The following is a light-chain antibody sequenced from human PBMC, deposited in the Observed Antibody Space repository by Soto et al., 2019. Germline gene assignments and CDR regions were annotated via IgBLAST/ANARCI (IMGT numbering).Light chain of an antibody. J-gene: IGLJ7*01. CDR3: CSYAGSGTFV. CDR1: SSDVGSYDL. V-gene: IGLV2-23*01. CDR2: EDT. Sequence: QSALTQPASVSGSPGQSITISCTGTSSDVGSYDLVSWYQQPPGKAPKLMIYEDTKRPSGISTRFSGSKSGNAASLTISGLQAEDEADYYCCSYAGSGTFVFGNGTQLTVL.